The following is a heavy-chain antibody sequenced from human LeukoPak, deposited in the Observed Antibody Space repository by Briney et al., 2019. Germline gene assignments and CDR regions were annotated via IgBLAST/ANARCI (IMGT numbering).Heavy chain of an antibody. D-gene: IGHD4-17*01. J-gene: IGHJ4*02. CDR3: ARGRRGTTVTTRKYYFDY. CDR2: MNPNSGNT. CDR1: GYTFTIYD. V-gene: IGHV1-8*01. Sequence: ASVTVSFTASGYTFTIYDINWVRQAAGQGLGRVGWMNPNSGNTGYAQKFQGRVTMTRNTSISTAYMELSSLRSEDTAVYYCARGRRGTTVTTRKYYFDYWGQGTLVTVSS.